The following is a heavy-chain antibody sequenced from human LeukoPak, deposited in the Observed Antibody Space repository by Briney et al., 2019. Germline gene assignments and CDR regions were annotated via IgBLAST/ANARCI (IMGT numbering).Heavy chain of an antibody. CDR2: VYYSGST. D-gene: IGHD3-3*02. J-gene: IGHJ4*02. V-gene: IGHV4-61*01. CDR3: ARAPRHFWRGYGDYYFDY. CDR1: GGSVSSGSYY. Sequence: SETLSLTCTVSGGSVSSGSYYWSWIRQPPGKGLEWIGYVYYSGSTNYNPSLKSRVTISVDTSKNQFSLKLSSVTAADTAVYYCARAPRHFWRGYGDYYFDYWAREPWSPSPQ.